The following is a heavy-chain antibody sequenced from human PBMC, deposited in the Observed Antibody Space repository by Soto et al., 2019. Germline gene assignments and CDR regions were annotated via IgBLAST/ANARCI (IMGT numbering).Heavy chain of an antibody. J-gene: IGHJ4*02. Sequence: QVQLQESGPGLVKPSETLSLTCTVSGASIDNYYWSWIRQPPGEGLEWIAYVYHNGNTNYTPSLKSRVTISLDTSKNQFSLKLNSVTAADTAMYYCARENSGSPGDYWGQGILVTVSS. CDR1: GASIDNYY. CDR2: VYHNGNT. D-gene: IGHD3-10*01. CDR3: ARENSGSPGDY. V-gene: IGHV4-59*01.